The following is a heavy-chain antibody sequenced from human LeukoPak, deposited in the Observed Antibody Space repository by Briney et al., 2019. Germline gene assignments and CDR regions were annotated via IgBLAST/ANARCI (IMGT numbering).Heavy chain of an antibody. CDR3: AREYSSSSGRSFDY. Sequence: GGSLRLSCAASGFTFSSYWMHWVRQAPGKGLVWVSRIASDGSSTTYADSVKGRFTISRDNAKNSLCLQTNSLRAEDTAVYYCAREYSSSSGRSFDYWGQGTLVTVSS. CDR1: GFTFSSYW. CDR2: IASDGSST. V-gene: IGHV3-74*01. D-gene: IGHD6-6*01. J-gene: IGHJ4*02.